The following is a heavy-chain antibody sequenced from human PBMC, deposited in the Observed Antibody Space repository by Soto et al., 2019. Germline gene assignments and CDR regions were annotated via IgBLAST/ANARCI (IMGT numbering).Heavy chain of an antibody. V-gene: IGHV5-10-1*01. D-gene: IGHD2-2*01. Sequence: LGESLKISCQGSGYSVTIYWISWVRQMPGKGLEWMCRIDPSDSYTNYSPSFQGHVTISADKSISTAYLRWSSLKATDTAMYFCARQGYCSTTACYAVDYGGQGTLVTVSS. CDR3: ARQGYCSTTACYAVDY. J-gene: IGHJ4*02. CDR1: GYSVTIYW. CDR2: IDPSDSYT.